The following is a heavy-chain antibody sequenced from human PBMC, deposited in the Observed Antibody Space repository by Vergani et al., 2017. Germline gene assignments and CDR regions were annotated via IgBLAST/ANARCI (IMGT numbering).Heavy chain of an antibody. Sequence: QVQLVQSGAEVKKPGSSVKVSCKASGGTFSSYAISWVRQAPGQGLEWMGRIIPILGIANYAQKFQGRVTITADKSTSTAYMELSSLRSEDTAVYYCASPPARVVSSDVTYGMDVWGQGTTVTVSS. CDR2: IIPILGIA. V-gene: IGHV1-69*04. CDR3: ASPPARVVSSDVTYGMDV. J-gene: IGHJ6*02. CDR1: GGTFSSYA. D-gene: IGHD2-21*01.